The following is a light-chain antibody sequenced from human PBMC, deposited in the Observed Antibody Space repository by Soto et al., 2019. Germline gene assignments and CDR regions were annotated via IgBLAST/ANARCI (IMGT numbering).Light chain of an antibody. CDR2: DAS. Sequence: EIVMSQSPATLSVSPGERATHSCRASQSVSSNLAWYQHKPGQAPRLLIYDASTRATGIPARFSGSGSGTEFSLTISSLQSEDFSVYYCQQYNNWPPKQYTFGQGTKLEIK. CDR1: QSVSSN. J-gene: IGKJ2*01. V-gene: IGKV3-15*01. CDR3: QQYNNWPPKQYT.